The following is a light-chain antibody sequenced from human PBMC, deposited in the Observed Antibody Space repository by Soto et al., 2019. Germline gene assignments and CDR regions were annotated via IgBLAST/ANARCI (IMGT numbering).Light chain of an antibody. CDR2: DVY. J-gene: IGLJ1*01. CDR3: CSYAGSNTYV. Sequence: QSALTQPASVSGSPGQSIAISCTGVRTDVDGYDYVSWYQQHPGQAPQLIIYDVYNRPSGVSHRFSGSKSGDTASLTISGLQAEDEADYYCCSYAGSNTYVFGTGTKVTVL. V-gene: IGLV2-14*03. CDR1: RTDVDGYDY.